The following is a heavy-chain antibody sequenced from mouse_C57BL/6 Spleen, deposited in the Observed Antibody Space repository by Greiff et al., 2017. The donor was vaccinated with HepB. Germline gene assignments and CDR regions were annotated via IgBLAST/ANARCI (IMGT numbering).Heavy chain of an antibody. Sequence: VQLKQPGAELVRPGTSVKLSCKASGYTFTSYWMHWVKQRPGQGLEWIGVIDPSDSYTNYNQKFKGKATLTVDTSSSTAYMQLSSLTSEDSAVYYCASTGAWFAYWGQGTLVTVSA. J-gene: IGHJ3*01. CDR3: ASTGAWFAY. CDR2: IDPSDSYT. V-gene: IGHV1-59*01. CDR1: GYTFTSYW. D-gene: IGHD4-1*02.